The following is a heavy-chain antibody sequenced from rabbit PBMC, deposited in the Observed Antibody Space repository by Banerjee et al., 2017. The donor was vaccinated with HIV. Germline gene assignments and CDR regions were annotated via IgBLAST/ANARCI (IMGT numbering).Heavy chain of an antibody. CDR2: IYAGSSGST. CDR3: ARDRDTGTVYYFDL. J-gene: IGHJ4*01. V-gene: IGHV1S45*01. CDR1: GFSLNIYE. Sequence: QEQLEESGGDLVKPGASLTLTCTASGFSLNIYEMCWVRQAPGKGLEWIGCIYAGSSGSTWYASWAKGRFASSKTSSTPVTLQMTSLTAADTASYFCARDRDTGTVYYFDLWGPGTLVTVS. D-gene: IGHD7-1*01.